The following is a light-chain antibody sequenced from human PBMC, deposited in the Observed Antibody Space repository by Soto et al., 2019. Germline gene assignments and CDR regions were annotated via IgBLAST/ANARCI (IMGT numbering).Light chain of an antibody. J-gene: IGLJ1*01. CDR2: SNN. CDR3: AAWDDSLNGYV. Sequence: SALTQPPSASGTPRQRVTISCSGSSSNIGSNIVNWYQQLPGTAPKLLIYSNNQRPSGVPDRFSGSKSGTSASLAISGLQSEDEADYYCAAWDDSLNGYVFGTGTKVTVL. CDR1: SSNIGSNI. V-gene: IGLV1-44*01.